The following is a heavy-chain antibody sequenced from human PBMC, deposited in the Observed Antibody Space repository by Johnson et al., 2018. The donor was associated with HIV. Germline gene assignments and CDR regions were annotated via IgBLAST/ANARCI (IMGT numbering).Heavy chain of an antibody. CDR1: GFTVSSNY. CDR2: IYSGGNT. CDR3: ASSWGNAFDI. D-gene: IGHD7-27*01. V-gene: IGHV3-66*01. Sequence: MQLVESGGGLVQPGGSLRLSCAASGFTVSSNYMNWVRQAPGKGLEWVSVIYSGGNTYYADSVKGRFTISRDNSKNTLYLQMNSLRVEDTAVYYCASSWGNAFDIWGQGTMVTVSS. J-gene: IGHJ3*02.